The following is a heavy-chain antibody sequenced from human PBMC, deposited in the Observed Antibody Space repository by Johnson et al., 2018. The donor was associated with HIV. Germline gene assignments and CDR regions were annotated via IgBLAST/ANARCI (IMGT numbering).Heavy chain of an antibody. CDR3: ARDQFPHSGYYYGRAFDI. CDR1: GFTFSDYY. Sequence: QVQLVESGGGLVKPGGSLKLSCATSGFTFSDYYMSWIRQAPGKGLEWLSYISNSAITLHYADSVKGRIPISKDNSQKTLYLQMHSLRPGDTAVYHCARDQFPHSGYYYGRAFDIWGQGTMVTVSS. D-gene: IGHD3-22*01. V-gene: IGHV3-11*04. J-gene: IGHJ3*02. CDR2: ISNSAITL.